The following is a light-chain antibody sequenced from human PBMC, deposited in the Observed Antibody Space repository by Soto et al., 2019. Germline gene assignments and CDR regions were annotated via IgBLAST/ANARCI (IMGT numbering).Light chain of an antibody. V-gene: IGLV3-21*04. CDR3: QVWDTSSDQQV. CDR1: NIGSTS. CDR2: YDT. Sequence: SYELTQPPSVSVAPGKTARITCGGNNIGSTSVNWYQQKPGQAPVLVIYYDTYRPSGIPERFSGSNSGNTATLTISRVEAGDEADFYCQVWDTSSDQQVFGGGTKLTVL. J-gene: IGLJ3*02.